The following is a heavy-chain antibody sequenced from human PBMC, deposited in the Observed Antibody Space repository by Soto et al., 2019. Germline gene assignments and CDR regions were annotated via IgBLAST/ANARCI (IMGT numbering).Heavy chain of an antibody. CDR1: GGTFGSQG. D-gene: IGHD5-18*01. CDR3: ARGAMATFDY. J-gene: IGHJ4*02. CDR2: FIAMLGTP. Sequence: SVKVSCKASGGTFGSQGIAWVRQAPGQGLEWMGGFIAMLGTPTYAKKVQGRATISADESLTSSYLELRSLRSEDTGVYFCARGAMATFDYWGQGTVVTVSS. V-gene: IGHV1-69*13.